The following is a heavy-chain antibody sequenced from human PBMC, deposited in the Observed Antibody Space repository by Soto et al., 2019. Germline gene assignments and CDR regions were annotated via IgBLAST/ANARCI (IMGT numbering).Heavy chain of an antibody. CDR2: XXPXXSXT. D-gene: IGHD3-22*01. CDR1: GYKFTSSW. Sequence: PGESLKISCRTSGYKFTSSWIAWVRQMPGKGLEWXGIXXPXXSXTXXXPXXXGQVTISADRSTSTVFLQWDSLKASDTAVYFCARKDKSGYFNWFDPWGQGTLVTVSS. J-gene: IGHJ5*02. CDR3: ARKDKSGYFNWFDP. V-gene: IGHV5-51*01.